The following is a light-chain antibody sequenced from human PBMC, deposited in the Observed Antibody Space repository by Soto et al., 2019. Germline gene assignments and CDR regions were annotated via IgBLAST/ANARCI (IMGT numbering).Light chain of an antibody. Sequence: QSVVTQPPSASGTPGQRVTISCSGSSSNIGGNNVNWYQQLPGTAPKLLIYSNHQRPSGVPDRFSGSKSGTSASLAISGLQYEDEADYDCAAWDHNMNGVLFGGGPKLTVL. CDR1: SSNIGGNN. CDR3: AAWDHNMNGVL. CDR2: SNH. J-gene: IGLJ2*01. V-gene: IGLV1-44*01.